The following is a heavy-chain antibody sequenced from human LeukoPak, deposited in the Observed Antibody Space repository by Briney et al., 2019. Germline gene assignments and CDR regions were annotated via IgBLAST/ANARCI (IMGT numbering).Heavy chain of an antibody. V-gene: IGHV1-18*01. CDR2: ISAYNGNT. CDR3: ARHNYDFWSGYHHSDNDAFDI. J-gene: IGHJ3*02. CDR1: GYTFTSYG. Sequence: GASVKVSCKASGYTFTSYGISWVRQAPGQGLEWMGWISAYNGNTNYAQKLQGRVTMTTDTSTSTAYMELRSLRSDDTAVYYCARHNYDFWSGYHHSDNDAFDIWGQGTMVTVSS. D-gene: IGHD3-3*01.